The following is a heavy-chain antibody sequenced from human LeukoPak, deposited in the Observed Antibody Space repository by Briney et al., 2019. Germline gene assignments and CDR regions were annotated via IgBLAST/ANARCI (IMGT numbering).Heavy chain of an antibody. V-gene: IGHV1-24*01. J-gene: IGHJ6*03. CDR2: FDPEDGET. CDR3: ATVADFWSGYLKYDYMDV. D-gene: IGHD3-3*01. CDR1: GYTLTELS. Sequence: ASVKVSCKVSGYTLTELSIHWVRQAPGKGLEWMGGFDPEDGETIYAQKFQGRVTMTEDTSTDTAYMELSSLRSEDTAVYYCATVADFWSGYLKYDYMDVWGKGTTVTVSS.